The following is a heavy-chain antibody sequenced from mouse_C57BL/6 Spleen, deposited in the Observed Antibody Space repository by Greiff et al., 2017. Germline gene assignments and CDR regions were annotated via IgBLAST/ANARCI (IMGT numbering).Heavy chain of an antibody. CDR2: IYPRSGNT. D-gene: IGHD2-4*01. CDR1: GYTFTSYG. V-gene: IGHV1-81*01. CDR3: ARCHYDYDEDY. Sequence: QVQLQQSGAELARPGASVKLSCKASGYTFTSYGISWVKQRTGQGLEWIGEIYPRSGNTYYNEKFKSKATLTADKSSSTAYMELRSLTSEDSAVYFCARCHYDYDEDYWGQGTTLTVSS. J-gene: IGHJ2*01.